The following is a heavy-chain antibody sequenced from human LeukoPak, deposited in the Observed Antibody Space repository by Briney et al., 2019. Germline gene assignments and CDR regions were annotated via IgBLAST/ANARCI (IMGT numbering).Heavy chain of an antibody. J-gene: IGHJ4*02. CDR2: IYYNGST. CDR1: GGSISSYY. D-gene: IGHD4-17*01. Sequence: SETLSLTCTVSGGSISSYYWSWIRQPPGKGLEWIGYIYYNGSTNYNPSLKSRVTISVDTSKNQFSLKLSSVTAADTAVYYCARAPPDGDPPFDYWGQGTLVTVSS. CDR3: ARAPPDGDPPFDY. V-gene: IGHV4-59*01.